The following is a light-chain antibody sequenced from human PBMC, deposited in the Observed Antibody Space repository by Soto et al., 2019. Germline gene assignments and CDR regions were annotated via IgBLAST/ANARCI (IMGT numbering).Light chain of an antibody. CDR2: AAS. V-gene: IGKV1-39*01. J-gene: IGKJ2*01. CDR3: RQSYTVPYT. Sequence: DIQLTQSPSSLSASVGDRVTITCRASQSISGYLSWYYQRPGKAPKLLISAASTLQSGVPSRFSGSASGTDFTLPISSLQPEDSATYYCRQSYTVPYTFGQGTKLEVK. CDR1: QSISGY.